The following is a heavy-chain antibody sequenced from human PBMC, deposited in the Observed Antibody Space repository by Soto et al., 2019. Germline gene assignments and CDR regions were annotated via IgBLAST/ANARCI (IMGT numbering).Heavy chain of an antibody. CDR2: FDPEEGET. CDR3: ATDYYDSSGYYYFDY. D-gene: IGHD3-22*01. CDR1: GYTLTELS. V-gene: IGHV1-24*01. J-gene: IGHJ4*02. Sequence: EASVKVSCKVSGYTLTELSMHWVRQAPRKGLEWMGGFDPEEGETFYAQKFQGRVTMTEDTSTDTAYMELSTLRTEDTAVYYCATDYYDSSGYYYFDYWGQGTLVTVSS.